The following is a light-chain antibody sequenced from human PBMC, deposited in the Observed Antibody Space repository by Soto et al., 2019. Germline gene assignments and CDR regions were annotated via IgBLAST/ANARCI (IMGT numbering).Light chain of an antibody. CDR3: SSYTGLNTPNV. Sequence: GGYDYVSWYQQHPGKAPKLMIYEVTKRPLGVPDRFSGSKSGNTASLTISGPPAEDVADYSRSSYTGLNTPNVFG. CDR2: EVT. J-gene: IGLJ6*01. CDR1: GGYDY. V-gene: IGLV2-11*03.